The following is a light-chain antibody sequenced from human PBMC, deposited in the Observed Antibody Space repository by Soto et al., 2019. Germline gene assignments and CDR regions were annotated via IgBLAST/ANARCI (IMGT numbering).Light chain of an antibody. CDR1: QIIGTW. V-gene: IGKV1-5*01. CDR2: DAS. Sequence: DIQMTQSPSTLSASVGDRVTITCRASQIIGTWLAWYQQKPGKAPKLLIYDASNFETGVPSRFSGSRSGTEFTLTISSLQPDDLATYYCQQYNTYPLTVGGGTKVELK. CDR3: QQYNTYPLT. J-gene: IGKJ4*01.